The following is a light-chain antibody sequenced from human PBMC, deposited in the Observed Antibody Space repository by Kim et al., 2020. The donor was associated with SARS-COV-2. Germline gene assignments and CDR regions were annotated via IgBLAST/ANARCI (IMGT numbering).Light chain of an antibody. CDR1: QGVSTY. Sequence: EIVMTQSPATLSLSPGETATLSCRASQGVSTYLAWFQQKAGQAPRLLIYTASTRASGAPARFSGSGSGTEFTLTISSLQSEDFAVYYCQQYNNWRSFGQGTKVDIK. V-gene: IGKV3-15*01. CDR3: QQYNNWRS. J-gene: IGKJ1*01. CDR2: TAS.